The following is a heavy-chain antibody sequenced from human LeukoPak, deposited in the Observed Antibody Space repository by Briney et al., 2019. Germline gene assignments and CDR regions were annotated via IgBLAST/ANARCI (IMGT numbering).Heavy chain of an antibody. CDR3: ARDRVYYYGSGSYYNSDY. Sequence: KSGGSLRLSCAASGFTFGDYYMSWIRQAPGKGLEWVSYISSSGSTIYYADSVKGRFTISRDNAKNSLYLQMNSLRAEDTAVYYCARDRVYYYGSGSYYNSDYWGQGTLVTVSS. CDR2: ISSSGSTI. J-gene: IGHJ4*02. CDR1: GFTFGDYY. D-gene: IGHD3-10*01. V-gene: IGHV3-11*01.